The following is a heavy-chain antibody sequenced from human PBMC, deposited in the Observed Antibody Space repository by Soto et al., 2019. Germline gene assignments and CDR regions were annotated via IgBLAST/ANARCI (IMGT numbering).Heavy chain of an antibody. Sequence: GGPLRLPCAASGVTFSGYAMSLVRPAPGKGLEWVSAISGSGGSTYYADSVKGRFTISRDNSKNTLYLQMNSLRAEDTAVYYCAIRSSYCSSTSCRDYWGQGPLVTVSS. V-gene: IGHV3-23*01. D-gene: IGHD2-2*01. CDR1: GVTFSGYA. CDR3: AIRSSYCSSTSCRDY. CDR2: ISGSGGST. J-gene: IGHJ4*02.